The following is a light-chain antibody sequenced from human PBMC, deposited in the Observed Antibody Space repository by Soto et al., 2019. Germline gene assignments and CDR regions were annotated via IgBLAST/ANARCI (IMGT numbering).Light chain of an antibody. CDR3: GSWDSTLSDYV. J-gene: IGLJ6*01. CDR2: DDN. V-gene: IGLV1-51*01. CDR1: SSNIGGNS. Sequence: QSVLTQPPSVSAAPGQKVTISCSGSSSNIGGNSVSWYQQLPGTAPKLLIYDDNKRPSGIPDRFSGSKSGTSATLGITGFQTGDEADYYCGSWDSTLSDYVFGNGTKLTVX.